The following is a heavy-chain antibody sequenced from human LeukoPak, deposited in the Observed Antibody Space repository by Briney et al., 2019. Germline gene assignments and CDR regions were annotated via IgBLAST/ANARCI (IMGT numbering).Heavy chain of an antibody. CDR1: GGSISSYY. J-gene: IGHJ5*02. CDR3: ARAPSRAPNVWFDP. Sequence: PSETLSLTCTVSGGSISSYYWSWIRRPPGKGLEWIGYIYYSGSTNYNPSLKSRVTISVDTSKNQFSLELSSVTAADTAVYYCARAPSRAPNVWFDPWGQGTLVTVSS. CDR2: IYYSGST. V-gene: IGHV4-59*01.